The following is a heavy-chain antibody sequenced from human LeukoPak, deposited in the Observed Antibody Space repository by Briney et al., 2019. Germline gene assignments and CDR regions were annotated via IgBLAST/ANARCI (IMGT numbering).Heavy chain of an antibody. Sequence: GESLKISCKCSGYSFTSYWIGWVSQMPGKGMEWMGIIYPGDSDTRYSPSFQGHVTISADKSISTAYLQWSSLKASDSAMYYCATNTMFRGIHAFDIWGQGTMVTVSS. CDR1: GYSFTSYW. V-gene: IGHV5-51*01. J-gene: IGHJ3*02. CDR2: IYPGDSDT. CDR3: ATNTMFRGIHAFDI. D-gene: IGHD3-10*01.